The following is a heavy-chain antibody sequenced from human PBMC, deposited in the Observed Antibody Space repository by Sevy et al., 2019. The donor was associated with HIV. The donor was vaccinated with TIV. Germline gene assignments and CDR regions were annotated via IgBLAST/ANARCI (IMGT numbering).Heavy chain of an antibody. Sequence: GGSLRLSCAASGFTFSNVWMSWVRQAPGKGLEWVGNIKSKTEGGTTDYAAPVKGRFTISRDDSRNTLDLQMNSLKAEETAIYYCTTGGSILQHWGQGTLVTVSS. CDR1: GFTFSNVW. D-gene: IGHD3-16*01. CDR3: TTGGSILQH. CDR2: IKSKTEGGTT. J-gene: IGHJ4*02. V-gene: IGHV3-15*01.